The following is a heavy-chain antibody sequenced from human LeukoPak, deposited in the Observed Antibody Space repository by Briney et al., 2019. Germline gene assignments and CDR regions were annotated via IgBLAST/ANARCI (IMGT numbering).Heavy chain of an antibody. V-gene: IGHV3-23*01. J-gene: IGHJ4*02. Sequence: GGSLRLSCAASGFTFSSYAMSWVRQAPGKELEWVSAISGSGGSTYYADSVKGRFTISRDNSKNTLYLQMNSLRAEDTAVYYCAKDPSRPLWFGEPHDYWGQGTLVTVSS. CDR3: AKDPSRPLWFGEPHDY. CDR1: GFTFSSYA. CDR2: ISGSGGST. D-gene: IGHD3-10*01.